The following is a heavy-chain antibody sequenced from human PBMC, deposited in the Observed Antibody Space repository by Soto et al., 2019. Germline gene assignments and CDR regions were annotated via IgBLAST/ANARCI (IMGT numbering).Heavy chain of an antibody. J-gene: IGHJ4*02. CDR2: ISSSSSYI. V-gene: IGHV3-21*01. D-gene: IGHD6-13*01. Sequence: GGSLRLSCAASGFTFSSYSMNWVRQAPGKGLEWVSSISSSSSYIYYADSVKGRFTISRDNAKNSLYLQMNSLRAEDTAVYYCARDDYLVWQQLGGFDYWGQGTLVTVSS. CDR3: ARDDYLVWQQLGGFDY. CDR1: GFTFSSYS.